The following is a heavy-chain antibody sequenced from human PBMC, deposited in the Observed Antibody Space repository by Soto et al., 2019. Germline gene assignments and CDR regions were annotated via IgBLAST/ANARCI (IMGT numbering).Heavy chain of an antibody. D-gene: IGHD6-19*01. CDR2: IISIRGIA. V-gene: IGHV1-69*04. Sequence: GPPGKVSRKASGATFRRHTSSRVRQSPGQGLEWMGRIISIRGIANYAQKFQGRVTITAYKSTSTVYMELSSLRSEVTAVYYCEREGLQWLAPIYWGQGTLVTVSS. CDR1: GATFRRHT. CDR3: EREGLQWLAPIY. J-gene: IGHJ4*02.